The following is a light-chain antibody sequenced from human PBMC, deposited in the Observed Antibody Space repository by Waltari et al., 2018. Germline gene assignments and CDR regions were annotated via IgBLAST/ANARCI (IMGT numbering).Light chain of an antibody. CDR3: HSRDTISTRV. Sequence: SSELTQDPAVSVALGQTVRITCQGDSLRIYYASWYQQRPGQAPRLVRYGQDNRPSGIPDRFSGSTSGDTASLTITGAQAEDEADYYCHSRDTISTRVFGGGTRLTV. V-gene: IGLV3-19*01. CDR2: GQD. CDR1: SLRIYY. J-gene: IGLJ3*02.